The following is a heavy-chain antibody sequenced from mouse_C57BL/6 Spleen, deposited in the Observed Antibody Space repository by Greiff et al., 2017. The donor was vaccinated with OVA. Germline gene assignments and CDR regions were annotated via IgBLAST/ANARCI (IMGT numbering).Heavy chain of an antibody. D-gene: IGHD1-1*01. CDR1: GYTFTSYW. CDR3: ARSTTVVATDW. J-gene: IGHJ3*02. CDR2: IHPNSGST. V-gene: IGHV1-64*01. Sequence: VQLQQPGAELVKPGASVKLSCKASGYTFTSYWMHWVKQRPGQGLEWIGMIHPNSGSTNYNEKFKSKATLTVDKSSSTAYMQLSSLTSEDSAVYYCARSTTVVATDWWGQGTLVTVSA.